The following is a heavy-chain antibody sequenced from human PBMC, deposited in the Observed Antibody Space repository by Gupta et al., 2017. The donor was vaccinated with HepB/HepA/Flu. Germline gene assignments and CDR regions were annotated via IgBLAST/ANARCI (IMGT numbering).Heavy chain of an antibody. Sequence: QVQLQESGPGLVKPSETLSLPCTVSGGSISSYYWSWIRQPAGKGLEWIGRIYTSGSTNYNPSLKSRVTMSVDTSKNQFSLKLSSVTAADTAVYYCARGVDSSSWYPFDYWGQGTLVTVSS. J-gene: IGHJ4*02. CDR3: ARGVDSSSWYPFDY. V-gene: IGHV4-4*07. CDR2: IYTSGST. D-gene: IGHD6-13*01. CDR1: GGSISSYY.